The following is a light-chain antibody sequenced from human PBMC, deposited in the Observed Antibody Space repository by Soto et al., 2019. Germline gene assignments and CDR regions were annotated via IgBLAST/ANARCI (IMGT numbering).Light chain of an antibody. CDR3: QQRSNWPPELT. CDR1: QSVATY. J-gene: IGKJ4*01. CDR2: DAS. V-gene: IGKV3-11*01. Sequence: EVVLSQSPCTLSLSTGERATLSCRASQSVATYLAWYQQKPGQAPRLLIYDASKRATGIPARFSGSGSGTDFTLTISSLEAEDFAVYYCQQRSNWPPELTFGGRTKVDIK.